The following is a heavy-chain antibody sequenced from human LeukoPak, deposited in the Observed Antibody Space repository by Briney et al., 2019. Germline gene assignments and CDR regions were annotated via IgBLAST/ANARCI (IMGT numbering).Heavy chain of an antibody. Sequence: KSSETLSLTCAVYGASFSGYYWSWIRQPPGKGLEWVGEINHSGSTTYNPSPKSRVTISVDTSKNQFSLKLSSVTAADTAVYYCARLDGGLLWSWRGFDPGGQGTLVTVSS. CDR3: ARLDGGLLWSWRGFDP. CDR1: GASFSGYY. J-gene: IGHJ5*02. CDR2: INHSGST. V-gene: IGHV4-34*01. D-gene: IGHD3-10*01.